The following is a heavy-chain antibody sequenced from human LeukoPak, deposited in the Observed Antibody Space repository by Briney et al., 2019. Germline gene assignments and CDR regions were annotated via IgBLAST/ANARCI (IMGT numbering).Heavy chain of an antibody. V-gene: IGHV1-18*01. Sequence: GASVKVSCKASGGTFSSYAISWVRQAPGQGLEWMGWVSAYNGNTNYAQKLQGRVTMTTDTSTSTAYMELRSLRSDDTAVYYCARWVNWIYYFDYWGQGTLVTVSS. D-gene: IGHD1-1*01. CDR1: GGTFSSYA. CDR3: ARWVNWIYYFDY. J-gene: IGHJ4*02. CDR2: VSAYNGNT.